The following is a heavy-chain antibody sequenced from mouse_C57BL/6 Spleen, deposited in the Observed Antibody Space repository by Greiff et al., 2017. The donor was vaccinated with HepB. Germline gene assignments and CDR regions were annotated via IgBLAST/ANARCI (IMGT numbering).Heavy chain of an antibody. D-gene: IGHD1-1*01. Sequence: EVQLQESGAELVRPGASVKLSCTASGFNIKDYYMHWVKQRPEQGLEWIGRIDPEDGDTEYAPKFQGKTTMTADTSSNTAYLQLSSLTAEDTAVSYYTSLLLRSFDDWGQGTTLTVSS. CDR1: GFNIKDYY. CDR2: IDPEDGDT. V-gene: IGHV14-1*01. J-gene: IGHJ2*01. CDR3: TSLLLRSFDD.